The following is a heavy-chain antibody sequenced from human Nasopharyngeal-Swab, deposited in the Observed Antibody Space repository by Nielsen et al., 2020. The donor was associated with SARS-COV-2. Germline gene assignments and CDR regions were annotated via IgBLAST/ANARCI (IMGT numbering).Heavy chain of an antibody. CDR3: ARDMGESSGWPDPFDY. V-gene: IGHV4-34*01. J-gene: IGHJ4*02. D-gene: IGHD6-19*01. Sequence: WIRQPPGKGLEWIGEINHSGNTNYNPSLKSRVTISVDTSKNQFSLKLSSVTAADTAVYYCARDMGESSGWPDPFDYWGQGTLVTVSS. CDR2: INHSGNT.